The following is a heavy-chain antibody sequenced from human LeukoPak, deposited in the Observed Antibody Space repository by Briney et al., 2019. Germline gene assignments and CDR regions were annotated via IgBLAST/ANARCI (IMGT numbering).Heavy chain of an antibody. CDR3: ASRGTGGRSFDI. V-gene: IGHV4-61*01. D-gene: IGHD2-8*02. Sequence: SETLSLTCTVSGGSVSSGSYYWTWIRQPPGKGLEWIGYISYSGSTNFNPSLKSRVTISVDTSKNQFSLNLSSVTAADTAVYYCASRGTGGRSFDIWGQGTMVTVSS. J-gene: IGHJ3*02. CDR1: GGSVSSGSYY. CDR2: ISYSGST.